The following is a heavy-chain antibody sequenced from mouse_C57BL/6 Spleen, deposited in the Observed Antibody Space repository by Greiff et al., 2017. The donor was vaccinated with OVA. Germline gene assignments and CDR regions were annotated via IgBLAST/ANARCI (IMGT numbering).Heavy chain of an antibody. J-gene: IGHJ1*03. D-gene: IGHD1-1*01. CDR1: GFTFSSYA. CDR2: ISSGGDYI. CDR3: TSYGSSFWYFDV. Sequence: EVNLVESGEGLVKPGGSLKLSCAASGFTFSSYAMSWVRQTPEKRLEWVAYISSGGDYIYYADTVKGRFTISRDNARNTRYLQMSSLKSEDTAMYYCTSYGSSFWYFDVWGTGTTVTVSS. V-gene: IGHV5-9-1*02.